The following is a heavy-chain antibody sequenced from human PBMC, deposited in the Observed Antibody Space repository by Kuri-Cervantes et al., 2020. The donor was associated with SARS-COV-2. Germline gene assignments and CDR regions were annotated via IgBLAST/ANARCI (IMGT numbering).Heavy chain of an antibody. Sequence: ESLKISCTVSGGSISSYYWSWIRQPPGKGLEWIGYIYYSGSTNYNPSLKSRVTISVDTSKNQFSLKLSSVTAADTAVYYCANYGDSLYFDYWGQGTLVTVSS. CDR2: IYYSGST. CDR3: ANYGDSLYFDY. V-gene: IGHV4-59*08. D-gene: IGHD4-17*01. J-gene: IGHJ4*02. CDR1: GGSISSYY.